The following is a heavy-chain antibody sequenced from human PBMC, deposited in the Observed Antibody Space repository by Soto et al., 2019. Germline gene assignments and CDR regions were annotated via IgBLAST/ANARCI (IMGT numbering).Heavy chain of an antibody. CDR3: ARALNIVVSTVYFAVFVT. D-gene: IGHD3-9*01. J-gene: IGHJ3*01. V-gene: IGHV3-7*04. Sequence: VQLVESGGGLVQPGGSLRLSCLASGFTFSTSWMTWVRQAPGKGLEWVANMKGDGSKENYVDSAKGQFTISRDNAQTSLFLQIISRRDDDTALYYSARALNIVVSTVYFAVFVTCGQGTMVTVS. CDR2: MKGDGSKE. CDR1: GFTFSTSW.